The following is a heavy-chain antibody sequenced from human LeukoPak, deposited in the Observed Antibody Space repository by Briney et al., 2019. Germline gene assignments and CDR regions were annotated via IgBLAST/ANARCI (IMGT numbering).Heavy chain of an antibody. D-gene: IGHD6-13*01. J-gene: IGHJ6*03. CDR1: GYSISSGYY. Sequence: SETLSLTCTVSGYSISSGYYWGWIRQPPGKGLEWIGSIYHSGRTFYNPSLKSRVTISVDTSKNQFSLKLTSVTAADTAVYYCARGYSSSWAHPGYYMDVWGKGTTVTISS. CDR2: IYHSGRT. V-gene: IGHV4-38-2*02. CDR3: ARGYSSSWAHPGYYMDV.